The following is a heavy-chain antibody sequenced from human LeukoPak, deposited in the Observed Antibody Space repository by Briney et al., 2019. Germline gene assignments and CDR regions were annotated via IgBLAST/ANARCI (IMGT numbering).Heavy chain of an antibody. CDR2: IRSRANNYAT. CDR3: ARAAVAAPGDV. CDR1: GFTFRGSA. D-gene: IGHD6-19*01. Sequence: GGSLRLSCAASGFTFRGSAIHWVRQASGKGLEWVGHIRSRANNYATAYAASVKGRFTISRDDSKNTAYLQMNSLKTEDTAVYYCARAAVAAPGDVWGQGTTVTVSS. J-gene: IGHJ6*02. V-gene: IGHV3-73*01.